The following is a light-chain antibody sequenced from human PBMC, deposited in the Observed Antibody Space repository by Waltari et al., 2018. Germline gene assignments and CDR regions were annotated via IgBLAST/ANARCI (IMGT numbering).Light chain of an antibody. CDR2: DVS. CDR3: SSYTSSSTYV. Sequence: QSALTQPASVSGSPGQSIPISCTGPSSDVGGYNYLPWYQQHPGKAPNLMIYDVSQRPSGVSNRFSGSKSGNTASLTISGLQAEDEADYYCSSYTSSSTYVFGTGTKVTVL. J-gene: IGLJ1*01. CDR1: SSDVGGYNY. V-gene: IGLV2-14*01.